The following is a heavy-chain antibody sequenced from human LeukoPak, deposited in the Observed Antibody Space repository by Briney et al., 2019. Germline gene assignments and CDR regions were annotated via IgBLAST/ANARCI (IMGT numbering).Heavy chain of an antibody. CDR2: IYTSGST. V-gene: IGHV4-61*02. CDR1: GGSISSGSYY. D-gene: IGHD3-3*01. CDR3: AGSTYYDFWSGYYRDYYYYYIDV. J-gene: IGHJ6*03. Sequence: SQTLSLTCTVSGGSISSGSYYWSWIRRPAGKGLEWIGRIYTSGSTNYNPSLKSRVTISVDTSKNQFSLKLSSVTAADTAVYYCAGSTYYDFWSGYYRDYYYYYIDVWGKGTTVTVSS.